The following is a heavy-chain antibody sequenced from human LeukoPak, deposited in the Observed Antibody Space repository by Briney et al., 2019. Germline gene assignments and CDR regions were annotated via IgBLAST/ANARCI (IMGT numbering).Heavy chain of an antibody. Sequence: GGSLRLSCAASGFIFSSYSMNWVRQAPGKGLEWVSYISSSSSTIYYADSVKGRFTISRDNAKNSLYVQMNSLRAEDTAVYYCARSSSGSGGYYMDVWGKGTTVTVSS. J-gene: IGHJ6*03. CDR3: ARSSSGSGGYYMDV. D-gene: IGHD1-26*01. V-gene: IGHV3-48*01. CDR2: ISSSSSTI. CDR1: GFIFSSYS.